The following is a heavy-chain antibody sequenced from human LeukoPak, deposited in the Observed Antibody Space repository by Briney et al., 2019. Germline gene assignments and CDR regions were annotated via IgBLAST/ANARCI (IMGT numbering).Heavy chain of an antibody. CDR1: GGTFSSYA. CDR2: IIPILGIA. V-gene: IGHV1-69*04. J-gene: IGHJ6*02. CDR3: ARGNSPYYYGMDV. D-gene: IGHD1-1*01. Sequence: GASVKVSCKASGGTFSSYAISWVRQAPGQGLEWMGRIIPILGIANYAQKFQGRVTITADKSMSTAYMELSSLRSEDTAVYYCARGNSPYYYGMDVWGQGTTVTVSS.